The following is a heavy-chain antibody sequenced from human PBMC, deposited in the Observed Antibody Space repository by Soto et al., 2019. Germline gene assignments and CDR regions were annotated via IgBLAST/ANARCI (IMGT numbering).Heavy chain of an antibody. CDR3: ARAPFGSSSHGFYYYGMDV. J-gene: IGHJ6*02. D-gene: IGHD6-6*01. CDR2: IIPIFGTA. CDR1: GGTFSSYA. Sequence: QVQLVQSGAEVKKPGSSVKVSCKASGGTFSSYAISWVRQAPGQGLEWMGGIIPIFGTANYAQKFQGRVTITADKATSTAYMELSSLRSEDTAVYYCARAPFGSSSHGFYYYGMDVWGQGTTVTVSS. V-gene: IGHV1-69*06.